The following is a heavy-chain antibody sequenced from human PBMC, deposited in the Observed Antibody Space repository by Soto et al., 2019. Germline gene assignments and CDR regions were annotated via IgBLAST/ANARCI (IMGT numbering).Heavy chain of an antibody. CDR3: AKSHPGDILTGYGY. CDR2: ISGGAGYT. Sequence: GGSLTLSCAASGFNFGSYAMKWVRQAPGKGLEWVSGISGGAGYTYYTDSVKGRFTISRDNSKNTLYLQMNSLRAEDTAVYYCAKSHPGDILTGYGYWGQGALVTVSS. D-gene: IGHD3-9*01. J-gene: IGHJ4*02. CDR1: GFNFGSYA. V-gene: IGHV3-23*01.